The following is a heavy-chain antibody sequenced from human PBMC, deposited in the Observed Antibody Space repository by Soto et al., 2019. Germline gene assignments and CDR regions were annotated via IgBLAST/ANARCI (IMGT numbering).Heavy chain of an antibody. D-gene: IGHD2-2*01. V-gene: IGHV5-51*01. CDR3: ARHEASLGSTY. J-gene: IGHJ4*02. Sequence: GESLKISCKGSGYTFTSYWIGWVRQMPGKGLEWMGIINPGDSDIRYSPSFQGQVTISADKSITTAYLQWSSLKASDTAMYYCARHEASLGSTYWGRGTLVTVSS. CDR1: GYTFTSYW. CDR2: INPGDSDI.